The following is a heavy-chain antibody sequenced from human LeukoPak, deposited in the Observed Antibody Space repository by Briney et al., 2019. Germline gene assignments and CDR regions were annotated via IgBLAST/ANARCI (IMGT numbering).Heavy chain of an antibody. D-gene: IGHD2-2*01. CDR2: IYSGGST. J-gene: IGHJ4*02. Sequence: GSLRLSCAASEFTVSTNYMSWVRQAPGKGLEWVSVIYSGGSTYYADSVKGRFTISRDTSKNTLYLQMKSLRAEDTAVYYCARDTGLEDIVVVPAAGNLDYWGQGTLVTVSS. CDR3: ARDTGLEDIVVVPAAGNLDY. CDR1: EFTVSTNY. V-gene: IGHV3-66*01.